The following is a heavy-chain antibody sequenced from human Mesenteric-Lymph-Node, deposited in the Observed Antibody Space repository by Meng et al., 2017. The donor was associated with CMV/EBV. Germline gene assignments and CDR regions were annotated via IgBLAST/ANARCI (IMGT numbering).Heavy chain of an antibody. V-gene: IGHV3-30*03. Sequence: GESLKISCAASGFTFSSYWMSWVRQAPGKGLEWVAVISYDGSNKEYADSVKGRFTISRDNSKNTLYLEMNSLRSDDTAVYYCALIGYCSSTSCSPPNWFDPWGQGTLVTVSS. CDR2: ISYDGSNK. CDR3: ALIGYCSSTSCSPPNWFDP. D-gene: IGHD2-2*01. J-gene: IGHJ5*02. CDR1: GFTFSSYW.